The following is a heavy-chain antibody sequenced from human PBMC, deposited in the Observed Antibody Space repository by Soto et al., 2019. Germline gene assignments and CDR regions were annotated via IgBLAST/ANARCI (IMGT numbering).Heavy chain of an antibody. D-gene: IGHD3-10*01. V-gene: IGHV3-23*01. CDR1: GFTFSSYA. J-gene: IGHJ4*02. Sequence: EVQLLESGGGLVQPGGSLRLSCAASGFTFSSYAMSWVRQAPGKGLEWVSAISGSGGSTYYADSVKGRFTISRDNSKNPLYLQMNSGRAEDTAVYYCANPHHYYGSGSYLLDSWGQGTLVPVSS. CDR3: ANPHHYYGSGSYLLDS. CDR2: ISGSGGST.